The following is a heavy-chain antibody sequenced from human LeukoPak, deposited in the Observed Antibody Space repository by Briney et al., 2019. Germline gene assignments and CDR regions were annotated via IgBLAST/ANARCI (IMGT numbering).Heavy chain of an antibody. J-gene: IGHJ4*02. CDR3: ARGGRIAARPGYIGY. D-gene: IGHD6-6*01. Sequence: ASVEVSCKASGYTFTSYYMHWVRQAPGQGLEWMGIINPSGGSTSYAQKFQGRVTMTRDTSTSTVYMELSSLRSEDTAVYYCARGGRIAARPGYIGYWGQGTLVTVSS. CDR2: INPSGGST. V-gene: IGHV1-46*01. CDR1: GYTFTSYY.